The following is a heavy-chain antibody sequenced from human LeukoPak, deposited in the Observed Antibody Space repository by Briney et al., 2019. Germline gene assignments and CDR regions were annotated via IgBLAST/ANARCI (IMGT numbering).Heavy chain of an antibody. J-gene: IGHJ4*02. CDR2: ISSSGSSI. Sequence: PGGSLRLSCAASGFSFSSYEMNWVRQAPGKGLEWVSYISSSGSSIYNADSVKGRFTISRDNAKNSLYLQMNSLSAEDTAVYYCARGGVAARPSGYWGQGTLVTVSS. CDR3: ARGGVAARPSGY. CDR1: GFSFSSYE. V-gene: IGHV3-48*03. D-gene: IGHD6-6*01.